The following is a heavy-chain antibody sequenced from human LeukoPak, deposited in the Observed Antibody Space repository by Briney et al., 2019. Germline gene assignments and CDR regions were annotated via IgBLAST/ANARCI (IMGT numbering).Heavy chain of an antibody. CDR2: INHSGST. CDR1: GGSFSGYY. J-gene: IGHJ6*03. CDR3: ARMTRGYSSSWYGVDYYYYYMDV. Sequence: SETLSLTCAVYGGSFSGYYWSWVRQPPGKGLEWIGEINHSGSTNYNPSLKSRVTISVDTSKNQFSLKLSSVTAADTAVYYCARMTRGYSSSWYGVDYYYYYMDVWGKGTTVTVSS. V-gene: IGHV4-34*01. D-gene: IGHD6-13*01.